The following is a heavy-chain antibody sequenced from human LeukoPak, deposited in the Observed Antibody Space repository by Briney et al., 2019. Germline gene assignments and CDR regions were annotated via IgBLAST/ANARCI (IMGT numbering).Heavy chain of an antibody. D-gene: IGHD6-13*01. J-gene: IGHJ3*02. V-gene: IGHV3-7*03. Sequence: GGSLRLSCAASGFTFSSYAMSWVRLAPGKGLGWVANIKEDGTETYYVDSVKGRVTTSRDNSKNTLYLQMNSLRAEDTAVYYCARHSSSWYFAFDIWGQGTMVTVSS. CDR3: ARHSSSWYFAFDI. CDR2: IKEDGTET. CDR1: GFTFSSYA.